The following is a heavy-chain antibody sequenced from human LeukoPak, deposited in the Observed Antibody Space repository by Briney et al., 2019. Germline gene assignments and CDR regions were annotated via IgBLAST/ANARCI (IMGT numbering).Heavy chain of an antibody. Sequence: VASVKVSCTASGYTFTGYYMHWVRQAPGQGLEWMGWINPNSGGTNYAQKFQGWVTMTRDTSISTAYMELSRLRSDDTAVYYCARAKGYYGSGRVNTYAAFDIWGQGTMVTVSS. J-gene: IGHJ3*02. CDR2: INPNSGGT. D-gene: IGHD3-10*01. CDR3: ARAKGYYGSGRVNTYAAFDI. CDR1: GYTFTGYY. V-gene: IGHV1-2*04.